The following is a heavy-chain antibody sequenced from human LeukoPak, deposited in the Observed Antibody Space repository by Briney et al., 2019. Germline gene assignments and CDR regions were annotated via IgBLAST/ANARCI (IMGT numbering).Heavy chain of an antibody. Sequence: GGSLRLSCAASGFTFSSYSMSWVRQAPGKGLEWVSAISGSGGSTYYADSMKGRFTISRDNSKNTLYLQMNSLRAEDTAVYYCAKLTAAVGGYFDYWGQGTLVTVSS. CDR1: GFTFSSYS. V-gene: IGHV3-23*01. CDR3: AKLTAAVGGYFDY. D-gene: IGHD6-19*01. J-gene: IGHJ4*02. CDR2: ISGSGGST.